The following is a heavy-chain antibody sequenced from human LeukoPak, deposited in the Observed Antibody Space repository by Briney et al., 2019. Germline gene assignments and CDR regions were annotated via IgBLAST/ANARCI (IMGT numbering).Heavy chain of an antibody. CDR3: AKGYSSTSYCLDY. V-gene: IGHV3-23*01. Sequence: GGSLRLSCIASGFTFSSYTMSWVRRAPGKGLEWVSSINGGGDSATYADSVKGRFTISRDNSRNTVFLQVNSLRAEDTAVYYCAKGYSSTSYCLDYWGQGTLVAVSS. CDR1: GFTFSSYT. J-gene: IGHJ4*02. D-gene: IGHD2-2*01. CDR2: INGGGDSA.